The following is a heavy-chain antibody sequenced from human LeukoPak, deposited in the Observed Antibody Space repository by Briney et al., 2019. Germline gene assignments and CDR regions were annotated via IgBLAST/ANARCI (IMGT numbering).Heavy chain of an antibody. J-gene: IGHJ5*02. CDR2: IYYSGST. D-gene: IGHD3-10*01. CDR1: GGSISSGDYY. CDR3: ARLTMVRGVRDYNWFGT. V-gene: IGHV4-30-4*01. Sequence: SQTLSLTCTVSGGSISSGDYYWSWIRQPPGKGLEWIGNIYYSGSTYYNPSLKSRVTISVDTSKNQFSLRLSSVTAADTAVYYCARLTMVRGVRDYNWFGTWGQGTLVTVSS.